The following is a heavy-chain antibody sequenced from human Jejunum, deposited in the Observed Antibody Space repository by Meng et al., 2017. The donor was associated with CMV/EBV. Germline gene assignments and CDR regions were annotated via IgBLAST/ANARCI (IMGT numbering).Heavy chain of an antibody. V-gene: IGHV3-74*01. Sequence: LSCAASGFTFSSVWMHWVRQAPGKGPEWVSGINSDGTSTSYADSVKGRFTISRDNAKNTLYLQMNSLRAEDTAVYYCATSRTYDYWGQGTLVTVSS. CDR1: GFTFSSVW. CDR2: INSDGTST. CDR3: ATSRTYDY. J-gene: IGHJ4*02.